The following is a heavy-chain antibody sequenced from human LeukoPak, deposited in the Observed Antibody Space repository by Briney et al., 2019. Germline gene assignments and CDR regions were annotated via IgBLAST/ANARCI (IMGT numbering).Heavy chain of an antibody. Sequence: PGGSLRLSCAASGFTFSSYSMNWVRQAPGKGLEWVSSISSSSSYIYYADSVKGRFTISRDNAKNSLYLQMNSLRAEDTAVYYCARVGKESSGWCGLFDYWGQGTLVTVSS. CDR3: ARVGKESSGWCGLFDY. CDR1: GFTFSSYS. V-gene: IGHV3-21*01. CDR2: ISSSSSYI. J-gene: IGHJ4*02. D-gene: IGHD6-19*01.